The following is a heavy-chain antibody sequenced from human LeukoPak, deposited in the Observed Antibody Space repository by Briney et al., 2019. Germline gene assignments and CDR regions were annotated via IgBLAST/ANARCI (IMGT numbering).Heavy chain of an antibody. D-gene: IGHD6-19*01. J-gene: IGHJ4*02. V-gene: IGHV3-74*01. CDR3: ARVLGGYSSGWYSY. CDR2: INSDGSST. Sequence: GGSLRLSCAASGFTFSSYWMHWVRQAPGKGQVWVSRINSDGSSTSYADSVKGRFTISRDNAKNTLYLQMNSLRAEDTAVYYCARVLGGYSSGWYSYWGQGTLVTVSS. CDR1: GFTFSSYW.